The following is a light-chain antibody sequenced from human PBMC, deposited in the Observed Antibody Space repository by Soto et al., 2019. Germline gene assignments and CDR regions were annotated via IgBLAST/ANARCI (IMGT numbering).Light chain of an antibody. CDR3: QTWGTGPWV. CDR1: SGHSSNP. CDR2: VNNDGSH. J-gene: IGLJ3*02. V-gene: IGLV4-69*01. Sequence: QPVLTQSPSASASLGASVKLTCTLSSGHSSNPIAWHQQQPEKGPRYLMQVNNDGSHIKGDGIPDRFSGSSSGAERYLTISSLQSEDEADYYCQTWGTGPWVFGGGTKLTVL.